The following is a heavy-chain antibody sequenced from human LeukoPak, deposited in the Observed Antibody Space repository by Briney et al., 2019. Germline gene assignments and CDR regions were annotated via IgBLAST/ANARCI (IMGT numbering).Heavy chain of an antibody. J-gene: IGHJ3*02. Sequence: GASVKVSCKASGGTFSSYAISWVRQAPGQGLEWMGGIIPIFGTANYAQKFQGRVTITADESTSTAYMELSSLRSEDTAVYYCASASGYCSGGSCVNDAFDIWGQGTMVTVSS. D-gene: IGHD2-15*01. CDR3: ASASGYCSGGSCVNDAFDI. CDR1: GGTFSSYA. CDR2: IIPIFGTA. V-gene: IGHV1-69*13.